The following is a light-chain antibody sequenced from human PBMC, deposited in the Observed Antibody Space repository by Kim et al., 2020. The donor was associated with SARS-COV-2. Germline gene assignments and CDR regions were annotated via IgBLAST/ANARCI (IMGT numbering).Light chain of an antibody. J-gene: IGKJ2*01. CDR3: HQYNDWPPGET. CDR1: QSVSTN. V-gene: IGKV3-15*01. CDR2: GAS. Sequence: EIVMTQSPATLSVSPGERATLSCRASQSVSTNLAWYQLQPGRSPRLLIYGASTRAAGIPARFSGSGSGTEFTLTISSLQSEDFALYYCHQYNDWPPGETFGQGTKLEIK.